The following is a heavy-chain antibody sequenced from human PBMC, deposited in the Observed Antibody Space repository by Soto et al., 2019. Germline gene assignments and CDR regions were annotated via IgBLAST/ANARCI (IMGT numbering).Heavy chain of an antibody. CDR1: GYTFTSYY. CDR3: ARTNYDFWRGRDWFDP. CDR2: MNPNSGNT. V-gene: IGHV1-8*01. D-gene: IGHD3-3*01. Sequence: ASVKVSCKASGYTFTSYYIYWVRQATGQGLEWMGWMNPNSGNTGYAQKFQGRVTMTRNTSISTAYMELSSLRSEDTAVYYCARTNYDFWRGRDWFDPWGQGTLVTVSS. J-gene: IGHJ5*02.